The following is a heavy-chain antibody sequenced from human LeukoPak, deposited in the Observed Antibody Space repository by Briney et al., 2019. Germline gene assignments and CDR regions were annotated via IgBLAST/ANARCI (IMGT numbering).Heavy chain of an antibody. CDR2: INWNGGST. Sequence: PGVSLRLSCAASGFTFDDYGMSWVRQAPGKGLEWVSGINWNGGSTGYADSVKGRFTISRDNAKNSLYLQMNSLRAEDKALYYCARDVLLWFGETRNYGMDVWGQGTTVTVSS. D-gene: IGHD3-10*01. CDR3: ARDVLLWFGETRNYGMDV. J-gene: IGHJ6*02. V-gene: IGHV3-20*04. CDR1: GFTFDDYG.